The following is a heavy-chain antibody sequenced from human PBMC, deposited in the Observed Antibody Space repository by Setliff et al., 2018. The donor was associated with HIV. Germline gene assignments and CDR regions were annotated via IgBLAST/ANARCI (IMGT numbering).Heavy chain of an antibody. D-gene: IGHD5-12*01. CDR2: IIPIFNTA. CDR1: GYTFNNYA. Sequence: ASVKVSCKASGYTFNNYAINWVRQAPGQGLEWMGGIIPIFNTANYAQKFQGRVTITADGSTSTAYMELSSLRFEDTATYYCARDQATGYEKVWFSWIDPWGQGTLVTVSS. V-gene: IGHV1-69*13. CDR3: ARDQATGYEKVWFSWIDP. J-gene: IGHJ5*02.